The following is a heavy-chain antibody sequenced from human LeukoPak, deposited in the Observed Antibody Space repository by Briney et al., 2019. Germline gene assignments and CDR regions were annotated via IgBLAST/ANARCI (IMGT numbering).Heavy chain of an antibody. CDR2: IWYDGSKK. J-gene: IGHJ4*02. V-gene: IGHV3-33*01. CDR3: ARDTTITFGGEL. Sequence: PGGSLRLSCAASGFTFSSYGMHWVRQAPGKGLEWVAVIWYDGSKKYYEDSVKGRFTISRDDSKNTLYLQMNSLRAEDTAVYYCARDTTITFGGELWGQGTLVTVSS. D-gene: IGHD3-16*01. CDR1: GFTFSSYG.